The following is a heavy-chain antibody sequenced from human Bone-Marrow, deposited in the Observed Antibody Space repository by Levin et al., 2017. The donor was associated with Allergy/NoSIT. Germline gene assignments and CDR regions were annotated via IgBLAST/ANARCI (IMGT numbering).Heavy chain of an antibody. D-gene: IGHD2-2*01. J-gene: IGHJ4*02. CDR2: IIPIFGTA. Sequence: SVKVSCKASGGTFSSYAISWVRQAPGQGLEWMGGIIPIFGTANYAQKFQGRVTITADESTSTAYMELSSLRSEDTAVYYCAREVGDIVVVPAANYFDYWGQGTLVTVSS. CDR3: AREVGDIVVVPAANYFDY. V-gene: IGHV1-69*13. CDR1: GGTFSSYA.